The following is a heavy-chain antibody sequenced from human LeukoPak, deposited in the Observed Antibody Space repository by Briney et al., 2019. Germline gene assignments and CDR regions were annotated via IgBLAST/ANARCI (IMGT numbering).Heavy chain of an antibody. Sequence: PGGSLKLSCAASGFTFSGSAMHWVRQASGKGLEWVGRIRSKANSHATAYAASVKGRFTISRDDSKNTAYLQMNSLKTEDTAVYYCTRLPIAAAGTRDYWGQGTLVTVSS. CDR3: TRLPIAAAGTRDY. D-gene: IGHD6-13*01. J-gene: IGHJ4*02. CDR2: IRSKANSHAT. CDR1: GFTFSGSA. V-gene: IGHV3-73*01.